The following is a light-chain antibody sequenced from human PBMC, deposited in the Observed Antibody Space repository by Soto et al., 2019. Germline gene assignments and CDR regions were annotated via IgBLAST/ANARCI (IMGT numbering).Light chain of an antibody. CDR1: QTISSY. J-gene: IGKJ1*01. CDR2: AAS. CDR3: QQSYNTPRT. Sequence: DIQMTQSPSSLSASVGDRVTITCRASQTISSYLNWYQQKPGEAPKLLIYAASSLQSGVPSRFSGSGSGTDSTLTISSLQPEDFATYYCQQSYNTPRTFGQGTKVEIK. V-gene: IGKV1-39*01.